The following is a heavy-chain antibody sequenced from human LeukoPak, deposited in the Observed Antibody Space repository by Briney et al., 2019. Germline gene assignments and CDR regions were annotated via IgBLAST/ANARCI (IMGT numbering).Heavy chain of an antibody. CDR1: GDSINKYF. Sequence: PSETLSLTCTVSGDSINKYFWSWLRQSPEKGLEWIGYISHTGETNYNPSLKSRVTISVDTSKNQFSLMLSSVTAADTAFYYCARRRTTGTTGYFDYWGRGILVTVSS. CDR3: ARRRTTGTTGYFDY. CDR2: ISHTGET. J-gene: IGHJ4*02. V-gene: IGHV4-59*08. D-gene: IGHD1-1*01.